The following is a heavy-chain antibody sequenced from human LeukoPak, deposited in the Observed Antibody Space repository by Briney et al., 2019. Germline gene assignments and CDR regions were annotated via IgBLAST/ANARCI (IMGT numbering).Heavy chain of an antibody. Sequence: SEPLSLTCTVSGGSISSYYWSWIRQPAGKGLEWIGRIYASGSTKYNPSLKSRVTMSVDTSKNQFSLKLSSVTAADTAVYYCARAISNDDNSGYYYWGQGTLVSVSS. D-gene: IGHD3-22*01. CDR1: GGSISSYY. V-gene: IGHV4-4*07. CDR2: IYASGST. J-gene: IGHJ4*02. CDR3: ARAISNDDNSGYYY.